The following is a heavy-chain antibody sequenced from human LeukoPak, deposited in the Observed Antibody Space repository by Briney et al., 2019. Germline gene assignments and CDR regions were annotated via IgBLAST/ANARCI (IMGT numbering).Heavy chain of an antibody. CDR3: ARDRAVDAGWIDF. CDR2: IHHSGSA. Sequence: SQTLSLTCTVSGDSISSGDFYWSWVRQPPGKGLEWIANIHHSGSAFYSRSLKRRVTISVDSSKNQFSLRLTSVTAADTAVYFCARDRAVDAGWIDFWGQGTLVTVSP. CDR1: GDSISSGDFY. V-gene: IGHV4-30-4*01. J-gene: IGHJ4*02. D-gene: IGHD5-18*01.